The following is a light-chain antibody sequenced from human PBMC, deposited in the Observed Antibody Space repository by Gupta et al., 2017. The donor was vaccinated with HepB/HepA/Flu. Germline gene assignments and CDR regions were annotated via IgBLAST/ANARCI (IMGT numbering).Light chain of an antibody. CDR3: KQGESTPPT. J-gene: IGKJ4*01. CDR2: AAS. V-gene: IGKV1-39*01. CDR1: QSISSY. Sequence: DIQMTQSPSSLSASVGDRVTITCRASQSISSYLNWYQQKPGKAPKLLIYAASSLQSGVPSRFSGSGSGTDFTLKISRLQAEDVATYYCKQGESTPPTFGGGTKVEIK.